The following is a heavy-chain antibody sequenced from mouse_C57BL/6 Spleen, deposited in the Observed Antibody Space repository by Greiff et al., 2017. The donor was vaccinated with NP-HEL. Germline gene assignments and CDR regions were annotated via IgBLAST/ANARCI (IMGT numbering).Heavy chain of an antibody. V-gene: IGHV1-5*01. CDR2: IYPGNSDT. CDR3: TRVDYGNYDYFDY. Sequence: VQLKESGTVLARPGASVKMSCKTSGYTFTSYWMHWVKQRPGQGLEWIGAIYPGNSDTSYNQKFKGKAKLTAVTSASTAYMELSSLTNEDSAVYYGTRVDYGNYDYFDYWGQGTTLTVSS. D-gene: IGHD2-1*01. CDR1: GYTFTSYW. J-gene: IGHJ2*01.